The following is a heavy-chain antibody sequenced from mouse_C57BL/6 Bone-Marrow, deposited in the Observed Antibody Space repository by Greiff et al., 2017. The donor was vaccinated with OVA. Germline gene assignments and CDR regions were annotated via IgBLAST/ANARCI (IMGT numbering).Heavy chain of an antibody. D-gene: IGHD2-5*01. CDR3: ARWGHSNYEDAMDY. CDR2: IDPSDSET. Sequence: QVQLQQPGAELVRPGSSVKLSCKASGYTFTSYWMHWVKQRPIQGLEWIGSIDPSDSETHYNQKFKDKATLTVDKSSSTAYMQLSSLTSEDSAVYYCARWGHSNYEDAMDYWGQGTSVTVSS. V-gene: IGHV1-52*01. CDR1: GYTFTSYW. J-gene: IGHJ4*01.